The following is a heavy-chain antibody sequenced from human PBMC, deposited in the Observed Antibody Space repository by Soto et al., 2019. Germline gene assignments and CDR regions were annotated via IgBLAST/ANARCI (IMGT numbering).Heavy chain of an antibody. J-gene: IGHJ4*02. CDR1: GYTFTGYY. Sequence: ASVKVSCKASGYTFTGYYMHWVRQAPGQGLEWMGWINPNSGGTDYAQKFQGRVTMTRDTSISSVYMELSRLGSDDTAIYYCARGNSGDDDEFDYWGQGTPVTVSS. D-gene: IGHD5-12*01. CDR2: INPNSGGT. V-gene: IGHV1-2*02. CDR3: ARGNSGDDDEFDY.